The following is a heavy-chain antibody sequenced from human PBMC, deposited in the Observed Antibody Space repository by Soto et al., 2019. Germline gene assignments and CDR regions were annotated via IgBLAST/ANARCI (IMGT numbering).Heavy chain of an antibody. Sequence: EVYLLESGGAVEQPGGSLRLSCAASGFTFSDYVMIWVRQAPGKGLQWVSSISGGGDTIYYADCAKGRFTISRENSKSTLYLQMNSLRVEDTATYYCANELDRIMVRGITPESWGQGTLVTVSS. CDR2: ISGGGDTI. CDR1: GFTFSDYV. CDR3: ANELDRIMVRGITPES. D-gene: IGHD3-10*01. V-gene: IGHV3-23*01. J-gene: IGHJ5*02.